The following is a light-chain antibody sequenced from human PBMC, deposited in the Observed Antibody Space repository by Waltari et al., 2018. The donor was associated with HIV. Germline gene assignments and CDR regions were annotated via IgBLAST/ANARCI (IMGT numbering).Light chain of an antibody. J-gene: IGLJ3*02. CDR3: AAWDDSLNGWV. Sequence: QSVLTQPPSASGTPGPRVTISCSGSSSNIGSNTVNWYHQLPGTAPKLLIYSNNRRPSGVPDRLSGSKSGTSASLASSGLQSEDEADYYCAAWDDSLNGWVFGGGTKLTVL. CDR1: SSNIGSNT. CDR2: SNN. V-gene: IGLV1-44*01.